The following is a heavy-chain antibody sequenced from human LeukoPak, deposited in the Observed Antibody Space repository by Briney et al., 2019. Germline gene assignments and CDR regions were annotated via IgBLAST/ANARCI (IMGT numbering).Heavy chain of an antibody. V-gene: IGHV4-39*07. Sequence: PSETLSLTCTVSGGSISSSSYYWGWIRQPPGKGLEWIGSIYYSGSTYHNSSLKSRVTISIDTSKNQFSLKLSSVTAADTAVYYCARGLAVARTRHFDYWGQGTLVTVSS. CDR3: ARGLAVARTRHFDY. D-gene: IGHD6-19*01. CDR1: GGSISSSSYY. J-gene: IGHJ4*02. CDR2: IYYSGST.